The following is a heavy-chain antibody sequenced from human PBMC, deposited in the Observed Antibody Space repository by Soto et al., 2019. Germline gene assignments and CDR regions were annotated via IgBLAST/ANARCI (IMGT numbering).Heavy chain of an antibody. D-gene: IGHD2-2*01. CDR1: GFTFSSYA. CDR2: ISGSGGST. J-gene: IGHJ6*02. CDR3: AKVRSGVSCSSTCCQLPMCYCGMDV. V-gene: IGHV3-23*01. Sequence: EVQLLESGGGLVQPGGSLRLSCAASGFTFSSYAMSWVRQAPGKGLEWVSAISGSGGSTYYADSVKGRFTISRDNSKNKLYLQMNSLRAEDTAGYYCAKVRSGVSCSSTCCQLPMCYCGMDVWGQGTTVTVSS.